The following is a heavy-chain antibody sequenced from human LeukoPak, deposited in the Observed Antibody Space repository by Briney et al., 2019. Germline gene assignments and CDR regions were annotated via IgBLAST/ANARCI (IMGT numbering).Heavy chain of an antibody. CDR1: GFTFSSYS. V-gene: IGHV3-48*04. CDR2: ISSSSTI. D-gene: IGHD2-2*02. J-gene: IGHJ5*02. CDR3: ATLGRVPAAISWFDP. Sequence: GGSLRLSCAASGFTFSSYSMNWVRQAPGKGLEWVSYISSSSTIYYADSVKGRFTISRDNAKNSLYLQMNSLRAEDTAVYYCATLGRVPAAISWFDPWGQGTLVTVSS.